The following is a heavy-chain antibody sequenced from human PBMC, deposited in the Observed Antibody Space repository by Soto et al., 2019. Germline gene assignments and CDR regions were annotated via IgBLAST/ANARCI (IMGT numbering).Heavy chain of an antibody. V-gene: IGHV1-18*04. CDR1: GYTFTSYG. D-gene: IGHD3-3*01. CDR3: AREPRGRGYYDFWSGYLYYYYGMDV. Sequence: GSVKVSCKASGYTFTSYGISWVRQAPGQGLEWMGWISAYNGNTNYAQKLQGRVTMTTDTSTSTAYMELRSLRSDDTAVYYCAREPRGRGYYDFWSGYLYYYYGMDVWGQGTTVTVSS. J-gene: IGHJ6*02. CDR2: ISAYNGNT.